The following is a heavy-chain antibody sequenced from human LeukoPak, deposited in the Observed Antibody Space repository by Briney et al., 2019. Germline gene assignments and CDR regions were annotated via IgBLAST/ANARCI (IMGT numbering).Heavy chain of an antibody. J-gene: IGHJ5*02. Sequence: SETLSLTCAVYGGSFSGYYWSWIRQPPGKGLEWIGRIYTSGSTNYNPSLKSRVTISVDTSKNQFSLKLSSVTAADTAVYYCARGGSSWYSDWFDPWGQGTLVTVSS. CDR2: IYTSGST. D-gene: IGHD6-13*01. CDR3: ARGGSSWYSDWFDP. V-gene: IGHV4-4*08. CDR1: GGSFSGYY.